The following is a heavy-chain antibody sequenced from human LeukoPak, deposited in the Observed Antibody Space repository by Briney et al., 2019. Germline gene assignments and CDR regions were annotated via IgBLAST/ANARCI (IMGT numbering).Heavy chain of an antibody. J-gene: IGHJ4*02. Sequence: PSETLSLTCTVSGGSISTYYWSWIRQPAGKGLEWIGRIYTSGSTNYNPSLKSRVTMSVDTSKNQFSLRLTSVTAADTAVYYCAREEIRSYTFDYWGQGTLVTVSS. V-gene: IGHV4-4*07. CDR2: IYTSGST. D-gene: IGHD1-26*01. CDR3: AREEIRSYTFDY. CDR1: GGSISTYY.